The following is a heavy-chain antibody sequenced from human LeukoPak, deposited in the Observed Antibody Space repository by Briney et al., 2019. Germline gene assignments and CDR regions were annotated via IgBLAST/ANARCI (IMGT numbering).Heavy chain of an antibody. CDR1: GYTFTGYY. CDR2: INPNSGDT. D-gene: IGHD3-16*01. CDR3: ATQRGSYLWGTDFDY. J-gene: IGHJ4*02. V-gene: IGHV1-2*02. Sequence: ASVKVSCKASGYTFTGYYMHWVRQAPGQGLEWMGWINPNSGDTKYSQKFQGRVTMTRDTSISTAYMELSRLRSDDKAVYYCATQRGSYLWGTDFDYWGQGTLVTVSS.